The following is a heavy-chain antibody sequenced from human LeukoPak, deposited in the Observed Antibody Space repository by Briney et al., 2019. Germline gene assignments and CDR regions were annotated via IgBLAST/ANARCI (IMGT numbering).Heavy chain of an antibody. J-gene: IGHJ3*02. CDR1: GGTFSSYA. V-gene: IGHV1-69*13. D-gene: IGHD3-22*01. CDR2: IIPIFGTA. CDR3: ACHYYDSSGYGDRSHAFDI. Sequence: VASVKVSCKASGGTFSSYAISWMRQAPGQGLEWMGGIIPIFGTANYAQKFQGRVTITADESTSTAYMELSSLRSEDTAVYYCACHYYDSSGYGDRSHAFDIWGQGTMVTVSS.